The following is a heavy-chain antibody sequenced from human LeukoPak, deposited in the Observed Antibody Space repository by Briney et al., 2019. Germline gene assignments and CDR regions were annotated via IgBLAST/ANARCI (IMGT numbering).Heavy chain of an antibody. D-gene: IGHD2-2*01. CDR2: INHSGST. Sequence: SETLSLTCAVYGGSFSGYYWSWIRQPPGKGLEWIGEINHSGSTNYNPSLKSRVTISVDTSKNQFSLKLSSVTAADTAVYYCASVEEIVVVPAAKEDYYYGTDVWGQGTTVTVSS. CDR3: ASVEEIVVVPAAKEDYYYGTDV. J-gene: IGHJ6*02. V-gene: IGHV4-34*01. CDR1: GGSFSGYY.